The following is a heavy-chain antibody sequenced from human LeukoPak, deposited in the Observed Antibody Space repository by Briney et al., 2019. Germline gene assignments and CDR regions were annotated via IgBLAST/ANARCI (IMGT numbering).Heavy chain of an antibody. Sequence: RTSETLSLTCAVSGGSIRSSDWWSWVRQPPGKGLEWIGEIYHSGTANYNPSLQSRVTISVDKSNNQFSLKLSSLTAADTAVYYCARWHSWGSGFYFDYWGQGTLVTVSS. J-gene: IGHJ4*02. CDR3: ARWHSWGSGFYFDY. V-gene: IGHV4-4*02. CDR2: IYHSGTA. D-gene: IGHD3-10*01. CDR1: GGSIRSSDW.